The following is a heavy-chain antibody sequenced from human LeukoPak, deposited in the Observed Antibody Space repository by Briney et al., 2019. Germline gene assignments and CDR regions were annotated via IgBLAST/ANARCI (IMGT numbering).Heavy chain of an antibody. CDR2: INHSGST. CDR1: GGSFSGYY. D-gene: IGHD4-17*01. Sequence: SETLSLTCAVYGGSFSGYYWSWIRQPPGKGLEWIGEINHSGSTNYNPSLKSRVTISVDTSKNQFSLKLSSVTAADTAVYYCARVPTVTMWRNDYWGQGTLVTVSS. J-gene: IGHJ4*02. V-gene: IGHV4-34*01. CDR3: ARVPTVTMWRNDY.